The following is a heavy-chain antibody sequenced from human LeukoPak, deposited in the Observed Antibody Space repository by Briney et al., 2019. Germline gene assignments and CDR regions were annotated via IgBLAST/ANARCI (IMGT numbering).Heavy chain of an antibody. D-gene: IGHD6-19*01. CDR3: ARDQSSVAGTTYNWFDP. CDR1: GFTFSSYS. CDR2: ISGSSSYI. J-gene: IGHJ5*02. V-gene: IGHV3-21*01. Sequence: PGGSLRLSCAASGFTFSSYSMNWIRQAPGKGLEWVSSISGSSSYIYYADSVKGRFTISRDSAKNSLYLQMNSLRAEDTAVYYCARDQSSVAGTTYNWFDPWGQGTLVTVSS.